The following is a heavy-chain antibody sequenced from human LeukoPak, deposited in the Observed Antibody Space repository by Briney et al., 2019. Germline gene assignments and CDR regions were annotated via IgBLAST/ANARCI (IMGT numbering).Heavy chain of an antibody. CDR2: ISSSSSYI. CDR3: ARDRLLEDRDYSYYYYMDV. J-gene: IGHJ6*03. V-gene: IGHV3-21*01. CDR1: GFTFSTYT. Sequence: GGSLRLSCAASGFTFSTYTINWVRQAPGKGLEWVSSISSSSSYIYYADSVKGRFTISRDNAKNSLYLQMNSLRAEDTAVYHCARDRLLEDRDYSYYYYMDVWGQGTMVTVSS. D-gene: IGHD1-1*01.